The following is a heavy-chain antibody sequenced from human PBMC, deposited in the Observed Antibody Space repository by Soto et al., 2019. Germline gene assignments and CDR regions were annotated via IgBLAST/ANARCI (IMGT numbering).Heavy chain of an antibody. J-gene: IGHJ4*02. CDR3: ARRASGRVSGYYYNY. CDR2: IYPGDSDT. Sequence: GESLKISCKGSGYSFTSYWIGWVRQKPGKGLEWMGIIYPGDSDTRYSPSFQGQVTISADKSISTAYLQCSSLKASDTAMYYCARRASGRVSGYYYNYWGQGTLVTVSS. CDR1: GYSFTSYW. D-gene: IGHD3-22*01. V-gene: IGHV5-51*01.